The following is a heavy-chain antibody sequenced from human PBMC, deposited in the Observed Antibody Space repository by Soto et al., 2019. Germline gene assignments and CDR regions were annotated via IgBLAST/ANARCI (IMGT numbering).Heavy chain of an antibody. CDR2: IYPSDSDT. V-gene: IGHV5-51*07. J-gene: IGHJ4*02. Sequence: ASLKISCKGSGYNFSGSWFASVHQMPGKGLELMGIIYPSDSDTRYRPSFQGQVTISADKSISSAYLQWSSLRASDTAMYYCARGGVSTRTFDYWGQGTPVTVSS. CDR3: ARGGVSTRTFDY. CDR1: GYNFSGSW. D-gene: IGHD3-3*01.